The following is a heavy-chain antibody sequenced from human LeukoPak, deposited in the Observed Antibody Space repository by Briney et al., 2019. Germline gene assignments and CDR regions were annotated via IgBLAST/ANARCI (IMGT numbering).Heavy chain of an antibody. J-gene: IGHJ4*02. D-gene: IGHD1-1*01. CDR2: INWNGGST. V-gene: IGHV3-20*04. CDR3: APSPAAQQDY. CDR1: GFTFDDYG. Sequence: GGSLRLSCAASGFTFDDYGMSWVRQAPGKGLEWVSGINWNGGSTGYADSVKGRFTISRDNAKNSLYLQVNSLRAKDTALYYCAPSPAAQQDYWGQGILVTVSS.